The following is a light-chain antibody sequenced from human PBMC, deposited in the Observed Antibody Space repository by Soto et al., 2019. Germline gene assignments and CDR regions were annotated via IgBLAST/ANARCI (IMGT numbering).Light chain of an antibody. CDR2: GAS. J-gene: IGKJ5*01. V-gene: IGKV3D-15*01. Sequence: EIVLTQSPATLSWSPGERATLSWRASQSVSSSYLAWYQQKPGQAPRLLIYGASSRATGIPDRFSGSGSATEFTLTISSLRSEDSAVYYCQQYNKWPPITFGQGTRLEIK. CDR1: QSVSSSY. CDR3: QQYNKWPPIT.